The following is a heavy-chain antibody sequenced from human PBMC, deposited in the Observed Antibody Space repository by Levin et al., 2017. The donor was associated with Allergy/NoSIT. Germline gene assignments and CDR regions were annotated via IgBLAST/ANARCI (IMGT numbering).Heavy chain of an antibody. CDR1: GGSISSGDYY. CDR2: IFYSGST. V-gene: IGHV4-30-4*01. CDR3: ARDAASGDYFDY. D-gene: IGHD6-13*01. J-gene: IGHJ4*02. Sequence: SETLSLTCTVSGGSISSGDYYWSWIRQPPGKGLEWIGYIFYSGSTYYNPSLKSRVTISVDTSKNQFSLKLSSVTAADTAVYYCARDAASGDYFDYWGQGTLVTVSS.